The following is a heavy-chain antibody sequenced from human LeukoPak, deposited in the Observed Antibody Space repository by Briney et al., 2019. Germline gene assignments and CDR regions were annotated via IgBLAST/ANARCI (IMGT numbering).Heavy chain of an antibody. D-gene: IGHD1-7*01. V-gene: IGHV1-69*02. Sequence: ASVKVSCKASGGTFSSYTISWGRQAPGHGLGWRGRIIPILGIANYAKKFKGRVTITADKSTSTAYMELSSLRSDDTAVYSCARGDTWNYDLESDDSKFDYWGQGTLVTVSS. J-gene: IGHJ4*02. CDR3: ARGDTWNYDLESDDSKFDY. CDR1: GGTFSSYT. CDR2: IIPILGIA.